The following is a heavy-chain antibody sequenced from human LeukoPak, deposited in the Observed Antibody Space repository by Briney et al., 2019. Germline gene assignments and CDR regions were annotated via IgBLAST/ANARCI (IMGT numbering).Heavy chain of an antibody. CDR2: IYYSGIT. CDR1: GGSISSYY. CDR3: ARAYFGSGYYHLDH. V-gene: IGHV4-59*01. J-gene: IGHJ4*02. D-gene: IGHD3-10*01. Sequence: PSETLSLTCTVSGGSISSYYWSWIRQPPGKGLEWIGYIYYSGITYYNPSLKSRATISVDTSKNQFSLRLNSVTAADTAVYYCARAYFGSGYYHLDHWGQGTLVTVSS.